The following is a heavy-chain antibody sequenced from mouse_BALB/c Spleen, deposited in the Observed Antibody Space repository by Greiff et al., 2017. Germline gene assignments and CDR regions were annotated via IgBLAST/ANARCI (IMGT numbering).Heavy chain of an antibody. V-gene: IGHV1-12*01. CDR3: ARKATFDY. Sequence: LQQPGAELVKPGASVKMSCKASGYTFTSYNMHWVKQTPGQGLEWIGAIYPGNGDTSYNQKFKGKATLTADKSSSTAYMQLSSLTSEDSAVYYCARKATFDYWGQGTTLTVSS. CDR1: GYTFTSYN. D-gene: IGHD3-2*02. CDR2: IYPGNGDT. J-gene: IGHJ2*01.